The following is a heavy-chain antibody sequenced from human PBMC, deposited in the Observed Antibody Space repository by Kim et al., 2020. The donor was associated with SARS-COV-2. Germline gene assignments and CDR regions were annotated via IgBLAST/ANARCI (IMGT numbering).Heavy chain of an antibody. D-gene: IGHD2-2*01. CDR1: GFTFSNAW. CDR2: IKSKTDGGTT. J-gene: IGHJ4*02. Sequence: GGSLRLSCAASGFTFSNAWMSWVRQAPGKGLEWVGRIKSKTDGGTTDYAAPVKGRFTISRDDSKNTLYLQMNSLKTEDTAVYYCTTIGGLGYCSSTSCPIGFYWGQGTLVTVSS. V-gene: IGHV3-15*01. CDR3: TTIGGLGYCSSTSCPIGFY.